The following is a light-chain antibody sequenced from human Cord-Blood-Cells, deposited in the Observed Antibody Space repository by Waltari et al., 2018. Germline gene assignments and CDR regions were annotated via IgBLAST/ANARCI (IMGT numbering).Light chain of an antibody. Sequence: DIPMTQSPSSLPASVGDRVTITYRASHSISSYLNWYQQKPGKAPKLLIYAESSLQSGVPSRVSGSGSGTDFTLTISSLQPEDCATYYCQQSYSTPAITFGQGTRLEIK. CDR3: QQSYSTPAIT. J-gene: IGKJ5*01. V-gene: IGKV1-39*01. CDR1: HSISSY. CDR2: AES.